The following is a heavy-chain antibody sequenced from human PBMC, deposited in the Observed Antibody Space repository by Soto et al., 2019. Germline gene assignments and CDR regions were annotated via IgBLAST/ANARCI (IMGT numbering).Heavy chain of an antibody. CDR3: ARCLGGYNFYNWFDP. D-gene: IGHD5-12*01. Sequence: ASVKVSCKASGGTFSSYAISWVRQAPGQGLEWMGGIIPIFGTANYAQKFQGRVTITADESTSTAYMELSSLRSEDTAVYYCARCLGGYNFYNWFDPWGQGTMVTVYS. J-gene: IGHJ5*02. CDR2: IIPIFGTA. CDR1: GGTFSSYA. V-gene: IGHV1-69*13.